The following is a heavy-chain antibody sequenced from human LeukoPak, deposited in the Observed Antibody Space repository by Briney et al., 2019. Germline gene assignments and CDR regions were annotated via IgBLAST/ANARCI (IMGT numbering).Heavy chain of an antibody. CDR1: GFTVSSNY. CDR3: ANSGWYSYFQH. D-gene: IGHD6-19*01. CDR2: IYSDGST. J-gene: IGHJ1*01. V-gene: IGHV3-53*01. Sequence: GGSLRLSCAAPGFTVSSNYMSWVRQAPGKGLEWVSLIYSDGSTSYADSVKGRFTISRDNSKNTLYLQMNSLRAEDTAVYYCANSGWYSYFQHWGQGTLVTVSS.